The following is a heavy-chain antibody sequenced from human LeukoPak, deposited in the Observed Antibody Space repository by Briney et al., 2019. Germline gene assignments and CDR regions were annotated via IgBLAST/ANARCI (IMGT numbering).Heavy chain of an antibody. CDR2: INHSGST. CDR1: GGSFSGYY. V-gene: IGHV4-34*01. CDR3: ARDPDDFWSGSFDY. J-gene: IGHJ4*02. D-gene: IGHD3-3*01. Sequence: SETLSLTCAVYGGSFSGYYWSWIRQPPGKGLEWIGEINHSGSTNYNPSLKSRVTISVDTSKSQFSLKLSSVTAADTAVYYCARDPDDFWSGSFDYWGQGTLVTVSS.